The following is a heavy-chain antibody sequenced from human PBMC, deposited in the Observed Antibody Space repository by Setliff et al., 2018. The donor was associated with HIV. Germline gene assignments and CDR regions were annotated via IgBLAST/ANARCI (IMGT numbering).Heavy chain of an antibody. J-gene: IGHJ4*02. CDR1: GFTFSSYA. V-gene: IGHV4-34*01. Sequence: GSLRLSCAASGFTFSSYAMSWVRQAPGKGLEWIGEINHSGSTNYNPSLKSRVTISVDTSKNQFSLKLSSVTAADTAVYYCARWYYYDSSGYYYVFDYWSQGTLVTVSS. D-gene: IGHD3-22*01. CDR3: ARWYYYDSSGYYYVFDY. CDR2: INHSGST.